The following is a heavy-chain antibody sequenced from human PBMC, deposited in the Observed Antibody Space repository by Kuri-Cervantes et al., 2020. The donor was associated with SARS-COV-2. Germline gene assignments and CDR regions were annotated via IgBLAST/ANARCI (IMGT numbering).Heavy chain of an antibody. V-gene: IGHV1-69*05. CDR1: GGTFSSYA. J-gene: IGHJ4*02. Sequence: SVKVSCKASGGTFSSYAISWVRQAPGQGLEWMGGIIPIFGTANYAQKFQGRVTMTTDTSTSTAYMELRSLRSDDSAVYYCARGAMFANNAREDYWGQGTLVTVSS. CDR2: IIPIFGTA. D-gene: IGHD1/OR15-1a*01. CDR3: ARGAMFANNAREDY.